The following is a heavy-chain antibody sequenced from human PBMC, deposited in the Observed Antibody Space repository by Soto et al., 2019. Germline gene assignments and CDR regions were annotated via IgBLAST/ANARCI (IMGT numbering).Heavy chain of an antibody. D-gene: IGHD1-1*01. V-gene: IGHV3-21*01. CDR2: IDKTSKTT. J-gene: IGHJ4*02. Sequence: EVQLVESGGGLVKPGEALRLSCAASGFTFSSDTMNWVRQAPGKGLEWVSSIDKTSKTTHYADSVRGRFTISRDNAQSLLDLQMNSLSAEDTAVYYCVRGDERVNWGQGTLVTVSS. CDR1: GFTFSSDT. CDR3: VRGDERVN.